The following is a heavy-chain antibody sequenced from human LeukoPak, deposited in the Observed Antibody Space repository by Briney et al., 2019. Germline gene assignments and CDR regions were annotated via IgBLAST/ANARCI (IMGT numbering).Heavy chain of an antibody. CDR1: GYTLSTYA. CDR3: ARGKGFCSGGSCHFDS. D-gene: IGHD2-15*01. J-gene: IGHJ4*02. CDR2: INTATGNT. V-gene: IGHV1-3*04. Sequence: ASVKVSCKASGYTLSTYAMHWVRQAPGQSLEWMGWINTATGNTKYSQEFQGRVTFTRETSASTAYMELSTLRSEDTAVYHCARGKGFCSGGSCHFDSWGQGTLVTVSS.